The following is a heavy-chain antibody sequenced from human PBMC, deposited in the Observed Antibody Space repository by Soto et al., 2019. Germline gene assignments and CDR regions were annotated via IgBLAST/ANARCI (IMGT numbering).Heavy chain of an antibody. J-gene: IGHJ4*02. Sequence: QITLKESGPTLVKPTQTLTLTCTFSGFSLSTHTVGVAWIRQPPGKALEWLALIYWDEDKRYSPSLKSRLTITQDTSKNQVVLTMTNMHPVDTATYCCAHIVPFDYRGYNFEFWGQGILVTVSS. CDR1: GFSLSTHTVG. D-gene: IGHD3-9*01. V-gene: IGHV2-5*02. CDR3: AHIVPFDYRGYNFEF. CDR2: IYWDEDK.